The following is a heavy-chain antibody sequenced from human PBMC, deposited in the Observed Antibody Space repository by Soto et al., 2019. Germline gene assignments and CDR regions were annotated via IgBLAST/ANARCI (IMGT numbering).Heavy chain of an antibody. D-gene: IGHD3-22*01. CDR3: ARGGEYDSSGFYVD. J-gene: IGHJ4*02. CDR1: GGTFSNYG. V-gene: IGHV1-69*01. Sequence: QVQLVQSGAEVKKPVSSVKVSCKASGGTFSNYGISWVRQAPGQGLEWMGGIIRICGTTNYAQKFQGRVTITADQSTSTANMELSSLRSEDTAVYYCARGGEYDSSGFYVDWGQGPLVTVSS. CDR2: IIRICGTT.